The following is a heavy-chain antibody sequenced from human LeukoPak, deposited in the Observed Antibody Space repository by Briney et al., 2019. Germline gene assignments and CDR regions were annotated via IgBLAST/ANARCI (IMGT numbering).Heavy chain of an antibody. CDR3: AKDDAWGRYKD. CDR2: ISPSGGIT. Sequence: GGSLRLSCAASGFTFSSHGMNWVRQAPGKGLEWVSGISPSGGITYYTDSVKGRFTISRDNSKNTVSLQMNSLRGDDTAVYYCAKDDAWGRYKDWGQGALVTVSS. CDR1: GFTFSSHG. D-gene: IGHD3-16*01. V-gene: IGHV3-23*01. J-gene: IGHJ1*01.